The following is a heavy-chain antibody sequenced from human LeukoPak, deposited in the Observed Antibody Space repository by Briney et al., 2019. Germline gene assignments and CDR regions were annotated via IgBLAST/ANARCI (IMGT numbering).Heavy chain of an antibody. CDR2: ISAYNGDT. CDR3: ARVYGSGSFIDY. Sequence: ASVKVSCKASGYTFTSYGINWVRQAPGQGLEWMGWISAYNGDTNYAQKLQGRVTMTTDTSTTTAYMELRSLRSDDTAVYYCARVYGSGSFIDYWGQGTLVTVSS. CDR1: GYTFTSYG. J-gene: IGHJ4*02. V-gene: IGHV1-18*01. D-gene: IGHD3-10*01.